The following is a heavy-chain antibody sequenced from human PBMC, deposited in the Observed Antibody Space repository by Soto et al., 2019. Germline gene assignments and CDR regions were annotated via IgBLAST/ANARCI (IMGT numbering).Heavy chain of an antibody. Sequence: QVQLVESGGGGVQPGRSLRLSCAASGFTFSSYAMHWVRQAPGKGLEWVAVISYDGSNKYYADSVKGRFTISGDNSKNTLYLQMNSLRAEDTAVYYCARDKRDLRFLEWSYYFDYWGQGTLVTVSS. CDR1: GFTFSSYA. J-gene: IGHJ4*02. V-gene: IGHV3-30-3*01. D-gene: IGHD3-3*01. CDR2: ISYDGSNK. CDR3: ARDKRDLRFLEWSYYFDY.